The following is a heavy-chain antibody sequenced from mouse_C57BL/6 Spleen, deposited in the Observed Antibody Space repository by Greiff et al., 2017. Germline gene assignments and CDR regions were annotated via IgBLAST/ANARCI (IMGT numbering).Heavy chain of an antibody. J-gene: IGHJ3*01. D-gene: IGHD1-1*01. V-gene: IGHV1-9*01. Sequence: VQLQQSGAELMKPGASVKLSCKATGYTFTGYWIEWVKQRPGHGLEWIGEILPGSGSTNYNEKFKGKATFTADTSSNTAYMQLSSLTTEDSAIYYGARWAITTVVATRGSWFAYWGQGTLVTVSA. CDR2: ILPGSGST. CDR3: ARWAITTVVATRGSWFAY. CDR1: GYTFTGYW.